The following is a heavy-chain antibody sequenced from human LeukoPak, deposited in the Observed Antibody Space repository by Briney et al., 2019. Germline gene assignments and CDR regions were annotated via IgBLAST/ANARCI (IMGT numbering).Heavy chain of an antibody. Sequence: GGSLRLSCAASGFTFDDYGMSWVRQAPGKGLEWVSGINWNGGSTGYADSVKGRFTNSRDNAKNSLYLQMNSLKAEDTAVYYSARGHGVGASYRIGPFYYFDHWGQGTLVTVSS. D-gene: IGHD1-26*01. J-gene: IGHJ4*02. CDR2: INWNGGST. V-gene: IGHV3-20*04. CDR1: GFTFDDYG. CDR3: ARGHGVGASYRIGPFYYFDH.